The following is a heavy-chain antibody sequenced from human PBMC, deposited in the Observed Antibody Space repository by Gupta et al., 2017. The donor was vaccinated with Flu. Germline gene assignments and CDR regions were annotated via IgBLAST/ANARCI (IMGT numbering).Heavy chain of an antibody. CDR2: IIPIFGTA. Sequence: GGIIPIFGTANYAQKFQGRVTITADESTSTAYMELSSLRSEDTAVYYCARDLWDCSSTSCSQGPYYYYGMDVWGQGTTVTVSS. D-gene: IGHD2-2*01. V-gene: IGHV1-69*01. J-gene: IGHJ6*02. CDR3: ARDLWDCSSTSCSQGPYYYYGMDV.